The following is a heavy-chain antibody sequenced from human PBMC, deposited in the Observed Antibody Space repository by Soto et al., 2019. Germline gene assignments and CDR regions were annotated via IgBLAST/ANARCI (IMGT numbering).Heavy chain of an antibody. Sequence: GGSLRLSCAASGFTFSDYYMSWIRQAPGKGLEWVSYISSSSSYTNYADSVKGRFTISRDNSKNSLYLQMNSLRAEDTAVYYCARGGDILTGYYTLDYWGEGTLVTVSS. V-gene: IGHV3-11*05. J-gene: IGHJ4*02. CDR2: ISSSSSYT. D-gene: IGHD3-9*01. CDR3: ARGGDILTGYYTLDY. CDR1: GFTFSDYY.